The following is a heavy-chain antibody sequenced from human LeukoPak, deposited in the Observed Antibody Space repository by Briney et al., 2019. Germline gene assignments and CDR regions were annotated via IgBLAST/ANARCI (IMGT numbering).Heavy chain of an antibody. CDR1: RFTFSSYA. J-gene: IGHJ4*02. V-gene: IGHV3-33*06. Sequence: GGSLRLSCAASRFTFSSYAMHWVRQAPGKGLEWVAVIWYDGSNKYYADSVKGRFTISRDNSKNTLYLQMNSLRAEDTAVYYCAKDRGTVATDYLDYWGQGTLVTVSS. CDR3: AKDRGTVATDYLDY. CDR2: IWYDGSNK. D-gene: IGHD4-23*01.